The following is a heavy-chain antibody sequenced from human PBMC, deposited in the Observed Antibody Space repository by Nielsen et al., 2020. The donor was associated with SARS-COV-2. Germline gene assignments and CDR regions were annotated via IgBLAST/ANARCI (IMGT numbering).Heavy chain of an antibody. CDR1: GFIVSSNY. Sequence: GESLKISCAASGFIVSSNYMSWVRQAPGKGLEWVAVMYSDGSTNYAESVKGRITTYRDNSKNSMYLQMNSLRAEDTAVYYCASDSNSYNYYYYYGMDVWGQGTTVTVSS. V-gene: IGHV3-53*05. J-gene: IGHJ6*02. CDR2: MYSDGST. CDR3: ASDSNSYNYYYYYGMDV. D-gene: IGHD2-2*01.